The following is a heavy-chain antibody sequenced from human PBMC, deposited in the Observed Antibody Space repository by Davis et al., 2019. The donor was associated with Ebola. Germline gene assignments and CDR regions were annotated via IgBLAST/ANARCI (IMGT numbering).Heavy chain of an antibody. V-gene: IGHV3-73*01. D-gene: IGHD4-17*01. J-gene: IGHJ4*02. CDR1: GFTFSGPA. CDR2: IRSKANSYAT. Sequence: GESLKISCAASGFTFSGPAMHWVRQASGKGLEWVGRIRSKANSYATAYAASVKGRFTISRDDSKNTAYLQMNSLKTEDTAVYYCTTTTVTNDYWGQGTLVTVSS. CDR3: TTTTVTNDY.